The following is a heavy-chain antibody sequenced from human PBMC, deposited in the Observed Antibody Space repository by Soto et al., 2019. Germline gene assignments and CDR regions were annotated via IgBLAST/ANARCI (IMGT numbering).Heavy chain of an antibody. CDR2: INTDVSQT. CDR3: VRGTPTPGLAY. D-gene: IGHD1-7*01. J-gene: IGHJ4*02. CDR1: GFTFSSFW. Sequence: GGSLRLSCVVSGFTFSSFWMNWVRQGPGKGLEWVGNINTDVSQTQFVDSVKGRFTFSRDNAKNSLYLEMNSLRAEDTAVYYCVRGTPTPGLAYWGQGTLVTVSS. V-gene: IGHV3-7*03.